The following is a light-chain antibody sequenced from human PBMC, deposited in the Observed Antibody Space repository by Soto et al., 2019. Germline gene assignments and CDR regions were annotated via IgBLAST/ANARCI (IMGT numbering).Light chain of an antibody. CDR2: DIR. V-gene: IGLV2-14*03. CDR3: SSYTSSSTRV. J-gene: IGLJ1*01. CDR1: SSDVAGYKY. Sequence: QSVLTQPASVSGSPGQSITISCTGTSSDVAGYKYVSWYQQHPGKAPKLMIYDIRNRPSGVSNRFSGSKSGNTASLTISGLLAEDEADYYCSSYTSSSTRVFGTGTKVTVL.